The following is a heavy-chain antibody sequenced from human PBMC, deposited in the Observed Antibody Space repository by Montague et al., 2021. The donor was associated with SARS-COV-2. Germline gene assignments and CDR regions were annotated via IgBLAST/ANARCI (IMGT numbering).Heavy chain of an antibody. CDR1: GGSFSGYY. CDR3: ARAREDVVVPALGIGAYYYYYMDV. V-gene: IGHV4-34*01. CDR2: TNHSGST. Sequence: SETLSLTCAVYGGSFSGYYWSWIRQPPGKGLEWIGETNHSGSTNYNPSLKSRVTISVDTSKNQFSLKLSSVTAADTAVYYCARAREDVVVPALGIGAYYYYYMDVWGKGTTVTVSS. J-gene: IGHJ6*03. D-gene: IGHD2-2*01.